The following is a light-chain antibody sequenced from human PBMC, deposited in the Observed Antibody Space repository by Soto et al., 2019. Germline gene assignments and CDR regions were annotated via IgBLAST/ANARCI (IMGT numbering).Light chain of an antibody. Sequence: ERVMTQSQATLSVSPGERATLSCRASQSVSSNLDWYQQKPGQAPRLFIYGASTRATAIPPRFSGSGSGTEFTLTISSLQSEDFAVYYCQQYDNWPITFGQGTRLEIK. CDR2: GAS. J-gene: IGKJ5*01. CDR1: QSVSSN. V-gene: IGKV3-15*01. CDR3: QQYDNWPIT.